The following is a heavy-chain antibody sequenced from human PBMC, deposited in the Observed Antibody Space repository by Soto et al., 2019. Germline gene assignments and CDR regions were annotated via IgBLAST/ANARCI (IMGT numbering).Heavy chain of an antibody. CDR3: TPGVPPPYGDDAFDI. CDR2: IKSKTDGGTT. CDR1: GFTFSNAW. J-gene: IGHJ3*02. V-gene: IGHV3-15*01. D-gene: IGHD4-17*01. Sequence: EVQLVESGGGLVKPGGSLRLSCAASGFTFSNAWMSWVRQAPGKGLEWVGRIKSKTDGGTTDYAAPVKGRFTISRDDSKNTLYLQMNSLKTEDTAVYYCTPGVPPPYGDDAFDIWGQGTMVTVSS.